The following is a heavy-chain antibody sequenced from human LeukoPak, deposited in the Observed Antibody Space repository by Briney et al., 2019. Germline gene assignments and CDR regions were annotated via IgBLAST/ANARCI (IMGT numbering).Heavy chain of an antibody. Sequence: GGSLRLSCAASGFTFSSYSMNCVRQAPGEGREWVSSISSSSSYIYYADSVKGRFTISRDNAKNSLYLQMNSLRAEDTAVYYCARGPMITFGGVIVSFDYWGQGTLVTVSS. J-gene: IGHJ4*02. CDR1: GFTFSSYS. CDR3: ARGPMITFGGVIVSFDY. V-gene: IGHV3-21*01. D-gene: IGHD3-16*02. CDR2: ISSSSSYI.